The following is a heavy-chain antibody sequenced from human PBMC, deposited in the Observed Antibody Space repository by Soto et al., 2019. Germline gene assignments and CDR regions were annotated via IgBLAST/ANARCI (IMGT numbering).Heavy chain of an antibody. J-gene: IGHJ4*02. CDR2: IIPIFGRP. CDR3: ARGRIKDSSAWFVRWVLDY. D-gene: IGHD6-19*01. CDR1: GGTFSSYA. V-gene: IGHV1-69*01. Sequence: QEQLVQSGAEVRKPGSSVKVSCKASGGTFSSYAISWVRQAPGQGLEWMGGIIPIFGRPNYAQKFQGRVTITADDSTSSVYMELSSLGSEDTAVYYCARGRIKDSSAWFVRWVLDYWGQGTLVTVSS.